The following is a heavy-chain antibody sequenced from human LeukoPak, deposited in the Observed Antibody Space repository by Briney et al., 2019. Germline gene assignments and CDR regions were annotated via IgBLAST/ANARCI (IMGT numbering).Heavy chain of an antibody. Sequence: APVKVSCKASGYTFTGYYMHWVRQAPGQGLEWMGWINPNSGGTNYAQKFQGRVTMTRDTSISTAYMELSRLRSDDTAVYYCARGGVLEDYYDSSGFDYWGQGTLVTVSS. J-gene: IGHJ4*02. D-gene: IGHD3-22*01. CDR2: INPNSGGT. CDR1: GYTFTGYY. CDR3: ARGGVLEDYYDSSGFDY. V-gene: IGHV1-2*02.